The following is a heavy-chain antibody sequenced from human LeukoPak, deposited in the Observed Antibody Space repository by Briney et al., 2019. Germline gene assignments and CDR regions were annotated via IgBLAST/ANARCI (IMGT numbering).Heavy chain of an antibody. CDR2: ISSSSSYI. CDR1: GFTFSSYS. D-gene: IGHD6-6*01. J-gene: IGHJ3*02. Sequence: GGSLRLSCAASGFTFSSYSMNWVRQAPGKGLEWVSSISSSSSYIYYADSVKGRFTISRDNAKNSLYLQMNSLRAEDTAVYYCARSSSSEDAFDIWGQGTMVTVSS. CDR3: ARSSSSEDAFDI. V-gene: IGHV3-21*01.